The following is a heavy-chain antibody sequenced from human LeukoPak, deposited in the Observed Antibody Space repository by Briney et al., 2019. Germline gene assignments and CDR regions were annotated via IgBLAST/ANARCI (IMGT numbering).Heavy chain of an antibody. D-gene: IGHD6-19*01. CDR3: ARGSSSGWYQSADY. CDR1: GFTFSDYY. CDR2: ISGSTTYT. V-gene: IGHV3-11*05. Sequence: PGGSLRLSCAASGFTFSDYYMSWIRQPPGKGLEWVSYISGSTTYTNYADSVRGRFTISRDNSKNSLYLQMNSLRAEDTAVYYCARGSSSGWYQSADYWGQGTLVTVSS. J-gene: IGHJ4*02.